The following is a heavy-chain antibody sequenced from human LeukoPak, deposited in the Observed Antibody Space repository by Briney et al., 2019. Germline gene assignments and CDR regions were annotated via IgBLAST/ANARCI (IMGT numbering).Heavy chain of an antibody. D-gene: IGHD6-6*01. V-gene: IGHV4-59*01. Sequence: PSETLCLTCTVSGGSISSYYWSWIRQPPGKGLEWIGYIYYSGSTNYNPSLKSRVTISVDTSKNQFSLKLSSVTAADTAVYYCTRDLGYSRSSAYYYGMDVWGQGTTVTVSS. CDR2: IYYSGST. J-gene: IGHJ6*02. CDR1: GGSISSYY. CDR3: TRDLGYSRSSAYYYGMDV.